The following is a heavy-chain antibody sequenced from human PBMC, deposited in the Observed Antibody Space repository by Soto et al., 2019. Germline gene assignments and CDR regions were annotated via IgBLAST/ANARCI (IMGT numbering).Heavy chain of an antibody. V-gene: IGHV4-59*01. Sequence: QVQLQESGPGLVKPSETLSLTCTVSGGSISSYYWSWIRQPPGKGLEWIGYIYYSGSTNYNPSLKSRVTISVDTSKNQFSLKLSSVTAADTAVYYCARDSLREEYGDYYHAFDIWGQGTMVTVSS. CDR2: IYYSGST. CDR1: GGSISSYY. CDR3: ARDSLREEYGDYYHAFDI. J-gene: IGHJ3*02. D-gene: IGHD4-17*01.